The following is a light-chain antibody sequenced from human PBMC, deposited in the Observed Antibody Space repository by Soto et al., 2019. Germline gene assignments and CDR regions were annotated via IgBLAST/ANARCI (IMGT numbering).Light chain of an antibody. J-gene: IGKJ1*01. V-gene: IGKV3-20*01. CDR2: GAS. CDR3: QQYGSSPGT. Sequence: EIELTQSPGTLSLSPGERATLSCRASQSVSSTYLAWYQQKPGQAPRLLIYGASSRATDIPDRFSGSGSGTDFTLTISRLEPEDFAVYYCQQYGSSPGTFGQGTKVEIK. CDR1: QSVSSTY.